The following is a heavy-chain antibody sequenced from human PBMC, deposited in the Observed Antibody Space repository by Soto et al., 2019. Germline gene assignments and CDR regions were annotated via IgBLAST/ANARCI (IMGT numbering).Heavy chain of an antibody. CDR3: ATSFWSGYSGMYYYYGMDV. J-gene: IGHJ6*02. V-gene: IGHV1-18*01. CDR2: ISAYNGNT. D-gene: IGHD3-3*01. Sequence: QVQLVQSGAEVKKPGASVKVSCKASGYTFTSYGISWVRQAPGQGLEWMGWISAYNGNTNYAQKLQGRVTMTTDTATRTAYMELRSLRSDDTAVYYCATSFWSGYSGMYYYYGMDVWGQGTTVTVSS. CDR1: GYTFTSYG.